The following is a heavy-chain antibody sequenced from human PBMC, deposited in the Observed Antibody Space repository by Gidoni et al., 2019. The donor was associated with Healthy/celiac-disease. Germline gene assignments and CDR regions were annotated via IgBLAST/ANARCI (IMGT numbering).Heavy chain of an antibody. CDR1: GGTFSSYA. Sequence: QVQLVQSGAEVKKPGSSVKVSCKASGGTFSSYAISWVRQAPGQGLEWMGRIIPILGIANYAQKFQGRVTITADKSTSTAYMELSSLRSEDTAVYYCARVGSYSSGWYVREYSGSYKGDFDYWGQGTLVTVSS. D-gene: IGHD6-19*01. CDR2: IIPILGIA. V-gene: IGHV1-69*04. CDR3: ARVGSYSSGWYVREYSGSYKGDFDY. J-gene: IGHJ4*02.